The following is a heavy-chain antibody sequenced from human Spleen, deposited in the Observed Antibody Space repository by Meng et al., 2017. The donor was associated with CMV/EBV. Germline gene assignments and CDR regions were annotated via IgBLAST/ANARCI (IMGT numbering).Heavy chain of an antibody. CDR3: ARNWNAPWY. D-gene: IGHD1-1*01. V-gene: IGHV3-23*01. CDR1: GFTFSSYA. J-gene: IGHJ4*02. Sequence: GSLRPSCAASGFTFSSYAMSWVRQAPGKGLEWVSSSGTSTYYADSVKGRFTVSRDNSKNTLYLQMNSLRAEDTAVYYCARNWNAPWYWGQGTLVTVSS. CDR2: SGTST.